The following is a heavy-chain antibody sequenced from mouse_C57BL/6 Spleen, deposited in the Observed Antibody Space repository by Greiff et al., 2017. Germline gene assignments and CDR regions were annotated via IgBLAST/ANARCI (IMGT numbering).Heavy chain of an antibody. CDR3: ARQTAQATVFDY. J-gene: IGHJ2*01. CDR2: ISSGGSYT. Sequence: EVKVVESGGDLVKPGGSLKLSCAASGFTFSSYGMSWVRQTPDKRLEWVATISSGGSYTYYPDSVKGRFTISRDNAKNTLYLQMSSPKSEDTAMYYCARQTAQATVFDYWGQGTTLTVSS. CDR1: GFTFSSYG. V-gene: IGHV5-6*01. D-gene: IGHD3-2*02.